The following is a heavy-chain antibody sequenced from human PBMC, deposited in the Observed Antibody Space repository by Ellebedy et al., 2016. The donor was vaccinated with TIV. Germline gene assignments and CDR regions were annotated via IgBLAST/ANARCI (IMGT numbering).Heavy chain of an antibody. V-gene: IGHV3-66*01. J-gene: IGHJ3*02. D-gene: IGHD6-13*01. CDR2: VYSADST. CDR3: ARETFNDVDLKVWGIFDI. Sequence: GESLKISCAASGLTVTDNYMSWVRQAPGKGLEWVSVVYSADSTYYADSVKGRFTIYKDNSKNTLYLQMNSLRAEDTAVYYCARETFNDVDLKVWGIFDIWGHGTMVTVSS. CDR1: GLTVTDNY.